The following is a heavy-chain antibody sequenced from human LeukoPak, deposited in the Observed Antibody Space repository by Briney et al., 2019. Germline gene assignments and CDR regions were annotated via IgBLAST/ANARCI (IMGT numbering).Heavy chain of an antibody. J-gene: IGHJ4*02. CDR3: ARDSDYGGNDFDY. CDR1: GFTFTSYS. CDR2: ISNSGRII. V-gene: IGHV3-48*02. Sequence: GGSLRLSCVASGFTFTSYSMNWVRQAPGKGLEWVSYISNSGRIIYYADSVKGRFSISRDNAKNSLFLQMNSLRDEDTALYYCARDSDYGGNDFDYRGQGTLVTVSS. D-gene: IGHD4-23*01.